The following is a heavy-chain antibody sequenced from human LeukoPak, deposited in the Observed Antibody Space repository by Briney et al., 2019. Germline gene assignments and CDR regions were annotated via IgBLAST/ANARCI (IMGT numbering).Heavy chain of an antibody. CDR2: INPNSGGT. J-gene: IGHJ4*02. D-gene: IGHD1-26*01. CDR3: ARDLSPWELLEPAHFDY. Sequence: GASVKVSCKASGYTFTGYYMHWVRQAPGQGLEWMGWINPNSGGTNYAQKLQGRVTMTTDTSTSTAYMELRSLRSDDTAVYYCARDLSPWELLEPAHFDYWGQGTLVTVSS. V-gene: IGHV1-2*02. CDR1: GYTFTGYY.